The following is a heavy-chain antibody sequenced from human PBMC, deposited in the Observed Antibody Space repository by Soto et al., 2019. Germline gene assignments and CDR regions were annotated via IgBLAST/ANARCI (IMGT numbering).Heavy chain of an antibody. Sequence: QVQLVQSGAEEKKPGASVKVSCKASRYTFTSYAMHWVRQAPGQRLEWMGWINAANGNTKYSQKFQDRVTISRDTSARIAYMELSSLRSEDTAVYYCARADCVSTSCYYYYGIDVWGQGTTVTVSS. CDR1: RYTFTSYA. V-gene: IGHV1-3*05. CDR2: INAANGNT. J-gene: IGHJ6*02. D-gene: IGHD2-2*01. CDR3: ARADCVSTSCYYYYGIDV.